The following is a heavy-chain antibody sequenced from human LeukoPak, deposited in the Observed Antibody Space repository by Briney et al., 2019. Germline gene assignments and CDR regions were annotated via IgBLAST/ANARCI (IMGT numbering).Heavy chain of an antibody. CDR2: IYYSGST. D-gene: IGHD6-13*01. CDR1: GGSISSYY. J-gene: IGHJ4*02. CDR3: ASSRWYGAFDY. Sequence: SETLSLTCTVSGGSISSYYWSWIRQPPGKGLEWIGCIYYSGSTNYNPSLKSRVTMSVDTSKNQLSLKLSSVTAADTAVFYCASSRWYGAFDYWGQGTLVTVSS. V-gene: IGHV4-59*01.